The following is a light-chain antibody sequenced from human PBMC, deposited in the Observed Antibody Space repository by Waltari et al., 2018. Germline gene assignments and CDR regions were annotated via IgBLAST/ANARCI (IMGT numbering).Light chain of an antibody. J-gene: IGKJ2*01. CDR2: RTS. V-gene: IGKV1-5*03. CDR1: QGGSDW. Sequence: DIQMTQSPSTLSASVGDRVTITCRASQGGSDWLAWYQQKPGRAPKLLISRTSTLEKDVPSRFSATGSGTEFSLTISGLQPDDFATYYCQQYGNYVTFGQGTRLQLK. CDR3: QQYGNYVT.